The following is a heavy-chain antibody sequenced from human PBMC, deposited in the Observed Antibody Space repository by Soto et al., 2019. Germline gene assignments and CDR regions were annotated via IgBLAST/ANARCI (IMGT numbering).Heavy chain of an antibody. CDR3: TRLNGHYYDFWSGLLPPLDK. CDR1: DGSISYRNYY. V-gene: IGHV4-39*01. CDR2: IYYSGTT. J-gene: IGHJ4*02. Sequence: PSETLSLTCTVSDGSISYRNYYWGWVRQPPGKGLEWIGTIYYSGTTYYNPSLESRVTISVDTSKNQFSLNLTSVIAADTAVYFCTRLNGHYYDFWSGLLPPLDKWGQGTLVTVSS. D-gene: IGHD3-3*01.